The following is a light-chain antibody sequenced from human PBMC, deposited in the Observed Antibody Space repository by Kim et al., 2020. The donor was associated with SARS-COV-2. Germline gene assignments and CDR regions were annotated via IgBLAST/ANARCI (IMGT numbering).Light chain of an antibody. V-gene: IGLV3-1*01. Sequence: SYELTQPPSLSVSPGKTASITCSGDKLGDKFVSWYQQKPGQSPVQVIYQDKKRPSGIPEQFSGSNSGNTATLTISGTQAMDEAVYYCQAWDSHTAAVFGGGTQLTVL. CDR2: QDK. J-gene: IGLJ2*01. CDR1: KLGDKF. CDR3: QAWDSHTAAV.